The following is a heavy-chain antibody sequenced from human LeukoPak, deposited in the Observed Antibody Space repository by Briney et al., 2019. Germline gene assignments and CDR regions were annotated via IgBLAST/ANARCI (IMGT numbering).Heavy chain of an antibody. CDR1: GFTFSTFA. V-gene: IGHV3-23*01. Sequence: GGSLRLSCAASGFTFSTFAMIWVRQPPGKGLEWGSSILPSGGEIHYADSVRGRFTISRDNSKNTLYLQMNSLRAEDTAIYYCAKQIWPTVTIPGRTYFDYWGQGALVTVSS. CDR2: ILPSGGEI. D-gene: IGHD4-17*01. CDR3: AKQIWPTVTIPGRTYFDY. J-gene: IGHJ4*02.